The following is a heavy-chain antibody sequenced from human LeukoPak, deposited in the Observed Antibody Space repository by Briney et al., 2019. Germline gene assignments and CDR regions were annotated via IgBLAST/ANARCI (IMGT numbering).Heavy chain of an antibody. J-gene: IGHJ4*02. CDR1: GYSFTSYW. D-gene: IGHD5-18*01. Sequence: GESLKISFKASGYSFTSYWIGWVRQMPGKGLEWMGIIDPSESETRYTPSFQGQVTISVDKSLTTADLQWNSLKASDIAMYYCARQTAMGRSGDYWGQGTLVTVSS. CDR2: IDPSESET. CDR3: ARQTAMGRSGDY. V-gene: IGHV5-51*01.